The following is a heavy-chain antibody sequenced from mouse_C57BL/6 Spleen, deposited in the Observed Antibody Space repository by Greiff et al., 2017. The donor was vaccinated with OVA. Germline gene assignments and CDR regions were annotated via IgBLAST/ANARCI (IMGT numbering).Heavy chain of an antibody. D-gene: IGHD1-1*01. CDR3: ARESYGGFAY. CDR2: IYPGDGDT. V-gene: IGHV1-80*01. J-gene: IGHJ3*01. Sequence: VKLVESGAELVKPGASVKISCKASGYAFSSYWMNWVKQRPGKGLEWIGQIYPGDGDTNYNGKFKGKATLTADKSSSTAYMQLSSLTSEDSAVYFCARESYGGFAYWGQGTLVTVSA. CDR1: GYAFSSYW.